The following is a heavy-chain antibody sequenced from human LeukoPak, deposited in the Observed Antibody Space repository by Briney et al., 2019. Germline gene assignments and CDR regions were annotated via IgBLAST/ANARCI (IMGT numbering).Heavy chain of an antibody. V-gene: IGHV3-74*01. CDR3: ARPVLRFLEWSSIDY. CDR2: INTDGSST. D-gene: IGHD3-3*01. J-gene: IGHJ4*02. Sequence: GGSLRLSCAASGFTFSNYWMNWVRQAPGKGLVWVSRINTDGSSTSYADSVKGRFTISRDNAKNTLYLQMNSLRAEDTAVYYCARPVLRFLEWSSIDYWGQGTLVTVSS. CDR1: GFTFSNYW.